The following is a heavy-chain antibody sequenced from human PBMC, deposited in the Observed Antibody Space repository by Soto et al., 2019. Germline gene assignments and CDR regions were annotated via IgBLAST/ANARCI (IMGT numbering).Heavy chain of an antibody. D-gene: IGHD3-22*01. CDR1: GYTFSSYG. J-gene: IGHJ6*02. V-gene: IGHV1-18*01. Sequence: QAQLVQSGAEVKKPGASVKVSCKASGYTFSSYGISWVRQAPGQGLEWLGWISPYNDDTNYAQKLQGRVTMTTDTSTRNAYMDLRSLRANDTAVYYCARGGYYDSSGSRNYHYYGMDVWGQGTTVTVSS. CDR3: ARGGYYDSSGSRNYHYYGMDV. CDR2: ISPYNDDT.